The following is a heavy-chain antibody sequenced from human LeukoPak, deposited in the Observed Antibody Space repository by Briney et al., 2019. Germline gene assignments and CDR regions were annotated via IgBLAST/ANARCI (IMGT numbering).Heavy chain of an antibody. CDR1: GLTLSDYY. CDR2: ISSSGSTI. D-gene: IGHD3-22*01. V-gene: IGHV3-11*01. Sequence: PGGSLRLSCAASGLTLSDYYMNWIRQAPGKGLEWVSYISSSGSTIYYADSVKGRFTISRDNAKNSLYLQMNSLRAEDTAVYYCARARGDYYDSSGSLVYWGQGTLVTVSS. CDR3: ARARGDYYDSSGSLVY. J-gene: IGHJ4*02.